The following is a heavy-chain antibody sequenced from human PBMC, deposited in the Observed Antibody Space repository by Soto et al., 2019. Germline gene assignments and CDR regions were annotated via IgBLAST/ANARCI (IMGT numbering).Heavy chain of an antibody. D-gene: IGHD2-2*01. CDR1: GGSIGSYY. Sequence: SETLSLTCTVSGGSIGSYYWSWIRQPAGKGLEWIGRIYTSGSTNYNPSLKSRVTMSVDTSKNQFSLKLSSVTAADTAVYYCARSASSTSWGPLDAFDIWGQGTMVTVSS. CDR2: IYTSGST. V-gene: IGHV4-4*07. CDR3: ARSASSTSWGPLDAFDI. J-gene: IGHJ3*02.